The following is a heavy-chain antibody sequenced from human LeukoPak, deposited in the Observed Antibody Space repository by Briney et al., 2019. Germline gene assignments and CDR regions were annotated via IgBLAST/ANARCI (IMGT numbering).Heavy chain of an antibody. D-gene: IGHD1-1*01. Sequence: GGSLRLSCEASGITFSDAWMSWVRQVPGKGLEWIALLKSKTDGETSDYAAPVKGRFTVSRNDAENTLFLQMDSLKIDDTAVYYCIANLDYWGQGTLDTVSS. CDR1: GITFSDAW. J-gene: IGHJ4*02. CDR3: IANLDY. CDR2: LKSKTDGETS. V-gene: IGHV3-15*01.